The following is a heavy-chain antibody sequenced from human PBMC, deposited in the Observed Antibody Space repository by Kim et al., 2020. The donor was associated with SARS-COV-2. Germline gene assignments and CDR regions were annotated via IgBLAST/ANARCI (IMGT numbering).Heavy chain of an antibody. D-gene: IGHD3-10*01. V-gene: IGHV4-59*13. CDR2: IYYSGST. Sequence: SETLSLTCTVSGGSISSYYWSWIRQPPGKGLEWIGYIYYSGSTNYNPSLKSRVTISVDTSKNQFSLKLSSVTAADTAVYYCARVFLVRGVGPYYFDYWGQGTLVTVSS. CDR3: ARVFLVRGVGPYYFDY. J-gene: IGHJ4*02. CDR1: GGSISSYY.